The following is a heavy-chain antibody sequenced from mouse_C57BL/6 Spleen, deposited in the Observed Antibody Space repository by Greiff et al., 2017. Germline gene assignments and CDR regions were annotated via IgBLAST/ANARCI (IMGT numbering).Heavy chain of an antibody. Sequence: VQLKESGGGLVKPGGSLKLSCAASGFTFSDYGMHWVRQAPEKGLEWVAYISSGSSTIYYADTVKGRFTISRDNAKNTLCLQMTSLRSEDTAMYYCARHGSSYRWYFGVWGPGTTVTVSS. CDR3: ARHGSSYRWYFGV. J-gene: IGHJ1*01. V-gene: IGHV5-17*01. D-gene: IGHD1-1*01. CDR2: ISSGSSTI. CDR1: GFTFSDYG.